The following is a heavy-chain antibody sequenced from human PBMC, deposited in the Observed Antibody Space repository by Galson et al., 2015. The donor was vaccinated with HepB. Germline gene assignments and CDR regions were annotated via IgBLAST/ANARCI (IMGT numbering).Heavy chain of an antibody. D-gene: IGHD6-13*01. CDR1: GGTFSSYG. Sequence: SVKVSCKASGGTFSSYGISWVRQAPGQGLEWMGWISAYNGNTNYAQKLQGRVTMTTDTSTSTAYMELRSLRSDDTAVYYCARVAVRQQLVPDDYWGQGTLVTVSS. CDR3: ARVAVRQQLVPDDY. CDR2: ISAYNGNT. V-gene: IGHV1-18*04. J-gene: IGHJ4*02.